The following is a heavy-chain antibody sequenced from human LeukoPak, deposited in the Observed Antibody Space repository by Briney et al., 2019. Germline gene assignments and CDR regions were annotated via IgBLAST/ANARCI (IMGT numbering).Heavy chain of an antibody. V-gene: IGHV4-59*01. CDR1: GGSPSPYY. Sequence: LETLSLTRTVSGGSPSPYYWSWIRQPPGKGLEWIGYIYYSGRTNYNPSLKSRVTISVDTSKNQFSLKLSSVTAADTAVYYCARWDPSFDAFSDAFDIWGQGTMVTVSS. D-gene: IGHD3-9*01. CDR3: ARWDPSFDAFSDAFDI. CDR2: IYYSGRT. J-gene: IGHJ3*02.